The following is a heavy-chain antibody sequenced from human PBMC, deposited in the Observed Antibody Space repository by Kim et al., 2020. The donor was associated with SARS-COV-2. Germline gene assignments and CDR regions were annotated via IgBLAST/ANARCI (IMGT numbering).Heavy chain of an antibody. D-gene: IGHD3-10*01. CDR3: ARDLELLWFGELDP. Sequence: NPSLKSRVTISVDTSKNQFSLKLSSVTAADTAVYYCARDLELLWFGELDPWGQGTLVTVSS. J-gene: IGHJ5*02. V-gene: IGHV4-30-2*04.